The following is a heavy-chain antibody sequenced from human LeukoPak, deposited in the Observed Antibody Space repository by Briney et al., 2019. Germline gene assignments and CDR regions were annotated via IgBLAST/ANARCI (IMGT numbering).Heavy chain of an antibody. CDR1: GGSISSSSYY. J-gene: IGHJ6*03. V-gene: IGHV4-39*01. CDR3: ARQDTEYYYYMDV. Sequence: KPSETLSLTCTVSGGSISSSSYYWGWIRQPPGKGLEWIGSIYYSGSTYYNPSLKSRVTISVDTSKNQFSLKLSSVTAADTAVYYCARQDTEYYYYMDVRGKGTTVTVSS. D-gene: IGHD5-18*01. CDR2: IYYSGST.